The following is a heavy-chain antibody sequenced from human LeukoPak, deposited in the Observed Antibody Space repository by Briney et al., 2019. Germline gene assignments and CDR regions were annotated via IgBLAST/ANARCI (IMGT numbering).Heavy chain of an antibody. CDR1: GFTFSSYA. Sequence: PGGSLRLSCAASGFTFSSYAMSWVRQAPGKGLEWVSAISGSGGSTYYADSVKGRFTISRDNSKNTLYLQMNSLRAEDTAVYYCAKDGNPGPPRFLEWLLYPFDYWGQGTLVTVSS. V-gene: IGHV3-23*01. D-gene: IGHD3-3*01. CDR3: AKDGNPGPPRFLEWLLYPFDY. CDR2: ISGSGGST. J-gene: IGHJ4*02.